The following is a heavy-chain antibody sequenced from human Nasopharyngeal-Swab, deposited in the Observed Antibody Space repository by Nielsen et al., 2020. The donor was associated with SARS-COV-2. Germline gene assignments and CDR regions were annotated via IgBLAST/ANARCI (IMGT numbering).Heavy chain of an antibody. CDR2: MSGDHLVI. CDR1: GFTLNNYN. J-gene: IGHJ6*03. Sequence: GSLTISCAASGFTLNNYNMNWVRQATGQGLALVSYMSGDHLVILYADSVKGRFTNSRDSASNSLFLHMIGLRDEDAAVYYCTRDQHIAAAGLLVPVYYYYMDVWGKGTTVTVSS. V-gene: IGHV3-48*02. CDR3: TRDQHIAAAGLLVPVYYYYMDV. D-gene: IGHD6-13*01.